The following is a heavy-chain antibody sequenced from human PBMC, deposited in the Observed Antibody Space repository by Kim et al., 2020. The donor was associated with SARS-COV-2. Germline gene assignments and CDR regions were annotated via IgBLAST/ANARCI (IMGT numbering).Heavy chain of an antibody. V-gene: IGHV1-3*01. Sequence: QGRVTITRDTSASTAYMELSSLRSEDTAVYYCARGITMVRGVIIPYFDYWGQGTLVTVSS. D-gene: IGHD3-10*01. CDR3: ARGITMVRGVIIPYFDY. J-gene: IGHJ4*02.